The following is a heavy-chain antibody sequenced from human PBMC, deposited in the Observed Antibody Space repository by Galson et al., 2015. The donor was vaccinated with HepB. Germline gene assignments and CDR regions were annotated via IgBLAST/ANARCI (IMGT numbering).Heavy chain of an antibody. CDR3: ARERRPNHGYYWAMDA. V-gene: IGHV3-48*04. CDR2: ISHNTWTR. Sequence: SLRLSCAASGFTFSAYAIHWVRQAPGKGLEWIAYISHNTWTRFYADSVKGRFTVSRDNNKNSVDLQLSSLRADDTAVYFCARERRPNHGYYWAMDAWGQGTTVTVSS. J-gene: IGHJ6*02. CDR1: GFTFSAYA.